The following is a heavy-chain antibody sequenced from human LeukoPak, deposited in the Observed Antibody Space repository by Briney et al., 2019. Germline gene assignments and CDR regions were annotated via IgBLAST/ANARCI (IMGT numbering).Heavy chain of an antibody. J-gene: IGHJ4*02. Sequence: GGSLRLSCAASGFTFSSSAMHWVRQAPGKGLEYVSAISSNGGSTYYIDSVKGRFTISRDDSQNIVYLQMDSLRAEDTALHYCTTRLRNHFDYWGQGTQVTVSS. CDR2: ISSNGGST. CDR1: GFTFSSSA. V-gene: IGHV3-64*02. D-gene: IGHD5-12*01. CDR3: TTRLRNHFDY.